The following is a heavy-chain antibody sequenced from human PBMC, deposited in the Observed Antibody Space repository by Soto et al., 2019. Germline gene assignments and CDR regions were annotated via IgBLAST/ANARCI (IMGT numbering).Heavy chain of an antibody. Sequence: PSETLSLTCTVSGGSISSSSYYWGWIRQPPGKGLKWIGSIYYSGSTYYNPSLKSRVTISVDTSKNQFSLKLSSVTAADTAVYYCARLPYYYDSSGSLGYWGQGTLVTVSS. CDR3: ARLPYYYDSSGSLGY. D-gene: IGHD3-22*01. CDR2: IYYSGST. V-gene: IGHV4-39*01. CDR1: GGSISSSSYY. J-gene: IGHJ4*02.